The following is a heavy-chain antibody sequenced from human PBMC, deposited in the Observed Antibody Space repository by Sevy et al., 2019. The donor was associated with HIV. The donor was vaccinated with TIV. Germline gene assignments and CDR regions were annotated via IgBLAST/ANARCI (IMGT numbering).Heavy chain of an antibody. D-gene: IGHD2-8*02. J-gene: IGHJ5*02. CDR1: RFSFNGYG. V-gene: IGHV3-30*02. CDR2: IRYDGSNK. CDR3: ARGTPAFCTGGVCFNWFDP. Sequence: GGSLRLSCAASRFSFNGYGMHWVRQAPGKGLEWVAFIRYDGSNKYYADSVKGRLTISRDDSKNTRYLKMNSLRAEDTALYYCARGTPAFCTGGVCFNWFDPWGQGTLVTVSS.